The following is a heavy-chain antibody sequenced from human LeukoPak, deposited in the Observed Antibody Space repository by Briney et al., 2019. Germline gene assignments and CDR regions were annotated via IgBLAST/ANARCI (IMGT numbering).Heavy chain of an antibody. CDR3: AKGGSTSRVTTSRVVFGYYYYLDV. Sequence: PGGSLRLSCAASGFTFSSYGMHWVRQAPGKGLEWVSGLSGSGGTTYHADSVKGRFSISRDNSKNTLYLQLNSLRAEDTAVYYCAKGGSTSRVTTSRVVFGYYYYLDVWGKGTPVTVSS. CDR2: LSGSGGTT. J-gene: IGHJ6*03. CDR1: GFTFSSYG. V-gene: IGHV3-23*01. D-gene: IGHD4-17*01.